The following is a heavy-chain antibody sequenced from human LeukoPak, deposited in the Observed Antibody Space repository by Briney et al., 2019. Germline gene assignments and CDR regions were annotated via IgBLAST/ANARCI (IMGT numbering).Heavy chain of an antibody. CDR1: GYTFISYG. CDR2: ISAYNGNI. D-gene: IGHD3-9*01. Sequence: ASVKVSFTASGYTFISYGITWVRQAPGQGLEWLGWISAYNGNIDYAQKLQGRVTLTTDTSTSTAYMEVRSLRSDDTAVYYCARAGYDLLTLAPDPANDYWGQGTLVTVSS. CDR3: ARAGYDLLTLAPDPANDY. V-gene: IGHV1-18*01. J-gene: IGHJ4*02.